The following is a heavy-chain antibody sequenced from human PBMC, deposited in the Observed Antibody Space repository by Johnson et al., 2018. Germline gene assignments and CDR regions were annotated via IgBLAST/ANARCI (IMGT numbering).Heavy chain of an antibody. CDR2: ISSSSSTI. V-gene: IGHV3-48*01. CDR3: ARGAVVVVAAEDYMDV. J-gene: IGHJ6*03. D-gene: IGHD2-15*01. Sequence: DQLGQGGGGLVQHGGTMRLWCAASGFTFSSYSRNWVRPAPGKGLEWVSYISSSSSTIYYADSGKGRFTISRDEAKNALYLQMNSLGAEATAGDYWARGAVVVVAAEDYMDVWGKGTTVTVSS. CDR1: GFTFSSYS.